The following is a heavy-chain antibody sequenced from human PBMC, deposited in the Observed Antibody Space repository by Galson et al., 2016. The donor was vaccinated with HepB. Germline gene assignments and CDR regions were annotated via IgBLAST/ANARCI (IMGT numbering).Heavy chain of an antibody. J-gene: IGHJ4*02. Sequence: SLRLSCAASGFTFTNAWMSWVRQAPGKGLEWVGRIQSNTDGGTADYAAPVKGRFTISRDDSKNTPYLQMNSLKTDDPAVGYCATGWPVGDYGSGSSYWGKGTLVTVSS. CDR3: ATGWPVGDYGSGSSY. CDR2: IQSNTDGGTA. V-gene: IGHV3-15*01. D-gene: IGHD3-10*01. CDR1: GFTFTNAW.